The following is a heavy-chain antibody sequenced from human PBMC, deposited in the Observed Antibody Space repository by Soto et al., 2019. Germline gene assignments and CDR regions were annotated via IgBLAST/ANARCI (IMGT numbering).Heavy chain of an antibody. V-gene: IGHV1-3*01. Sequence: ASVKVSCKASGYTFTSYAMHWVRQAPGQRLEWMGWINAGNGNTKYSQKFQGRVTITRDTSASTAYMELSSLRSEDTAVYYCACNYGSGSNYYYYYMDVWGKGTTVTVS. CDR3: ACNYGSGSNYYYYYMDV. D-gene: IGHD3-10*01. CDR2: INAGNGNT. J-gene: IGHJ6*03. CDR1: GYTFTSYA.